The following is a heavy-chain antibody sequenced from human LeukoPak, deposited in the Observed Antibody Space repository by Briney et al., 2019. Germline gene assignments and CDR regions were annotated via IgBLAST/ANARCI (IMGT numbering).Heavy chain of an antibody. J-gene: IGHJ4*02. CDR3: ARDSRYYDILTVKYYFDY. Sequence: GGSLRLSCVASGFTFSSYWMSWVRQAPGKGLEWVANIKEDGSEKYYVDSVKGRFTISRDNAKNSLYLQMNSLRAEDTAVYYCARDSRYYDILTVKYYFDYWGQGTLVTVSS. CDR2: IKEDGSEK. V-gene: IGHV3-7*03. D-gene: IGHD3-9*01. CDR1: GFTFSSYW.